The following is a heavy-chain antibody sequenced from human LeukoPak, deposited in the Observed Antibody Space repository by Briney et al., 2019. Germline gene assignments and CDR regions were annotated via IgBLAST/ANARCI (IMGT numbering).Heavy chain of an antibody. J-gene: IGHJ3*02. CDR2: IYYSGST. Sequence: SETLSLTCTVSGGSIRNYYWSWIRQPPGTELEWIGYIYYSGSTNYNPSLTSRVTISVDTSKNQFSLNLTSVTAADTAVYYCARPSRTGSGWDAFDIWGQGTMVTVSS. CDR1: GGSIRNYY. V-gene: IGHV4-59*08. D-gene: IGHD3-22*01. CDR3: ARPSRTGSGWDAFDI.